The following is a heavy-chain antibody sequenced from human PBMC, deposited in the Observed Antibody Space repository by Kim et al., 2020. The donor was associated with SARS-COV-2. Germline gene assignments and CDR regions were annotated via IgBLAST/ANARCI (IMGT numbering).Heavy chain of an antibody. CDR3: ARGGLKAGYSYGFAY. Sequence: GSVKGRFTISRDNAKNSLYLQMNSLRAEDTAVYYCARGGLKAGYSYGFAYWGQGTLVTVSS. D-gene: IGHD5-18*01. J-gene: IGHJ4*02. V-gene: IGHV3-11*06.